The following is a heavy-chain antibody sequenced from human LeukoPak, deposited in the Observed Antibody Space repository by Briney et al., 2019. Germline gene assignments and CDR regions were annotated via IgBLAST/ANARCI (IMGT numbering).Heavy chain of an antibody. D-gene: IGHD6-13*01. J-gene: IGHJ4*02. V-gene: IGHV1-2*02. CDR2: INPNSGGT. CDR3: ASVQAIAAAGSIDY. Sequence: GASVKVSCKASGYTFTGYYMHWVRQAPGQGLEWMGWINPNSGGTNYAQKFQGRVTMTRDTSISTAYMELSRLRSDDTAVYYCASVQAIAAAGSIDYWGQGNLVTVSS. CDR1: GYTFTGYY.